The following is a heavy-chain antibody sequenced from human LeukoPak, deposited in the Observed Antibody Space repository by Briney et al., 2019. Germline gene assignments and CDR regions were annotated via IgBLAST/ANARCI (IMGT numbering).Heavy chain of an antibody. J-gene: IGHJ4*02. CDR1: GDTFSTYA. V-gene: IGHV1-69*13. CDR3: ARVRERGFSGHDWRHFDY. CDR2: IIPILATA. D-gene: IGHD5-12*01. Sequence: SVKVSCKASGDTFSTYAFSWVRQAPGQGLEWMGGIIPILATANYAQKFQGRVTITADESTSTAYMELSSLRSEDTAVYYCARVRERGFSGHDWRHFDYWGQGALVTVSS.